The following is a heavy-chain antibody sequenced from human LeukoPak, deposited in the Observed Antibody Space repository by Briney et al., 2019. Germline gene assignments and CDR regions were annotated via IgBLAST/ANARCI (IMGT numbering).Heavy chain of an antibody. D-gene: IGHD3-10*01. CDR1: GFTLSHYW. CDR3: ARDYYGPAEY. V-gene: IGHV3-7*01. Sequence: GGSLRLPCATSGFTLSHYWMSWVRQAPGKGLEWVANINNDGSVRFYVESVKGRFTIYRDNARNSLYLHMNNLRIEDTAMYYCARDYYGPAEYGGPGTLVTVSS. J-gene: IGHJ4*02. CDR2: INNDGSVR.